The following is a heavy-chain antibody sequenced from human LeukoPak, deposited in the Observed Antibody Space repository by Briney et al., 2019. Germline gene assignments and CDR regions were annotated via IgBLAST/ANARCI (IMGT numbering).Heavy chain of an antibody. CDR3: ARGGSGYYYGSGSPNWFDP. V-gene: IGHV1-8*02. D-gene: IGHD3-10*01. CDR2: INHNSGNT. J-gene: IGHJ5*02. Sequence: GASVTLSCKASGYTFTGYYMNWVRQAPGQGLEWMGWINHNSGNTGYAQTFQGRVTMTRNTSISTAYMELSSLRSEDTAVYYCARGGSGYYYGSGSPNWFDPWGQGTLVTVSS. CDR1: GYTFTGYY.